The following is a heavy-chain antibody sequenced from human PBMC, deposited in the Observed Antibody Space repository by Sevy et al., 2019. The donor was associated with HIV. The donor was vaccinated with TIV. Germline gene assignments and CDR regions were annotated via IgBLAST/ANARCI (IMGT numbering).Heavy chain of an antibody. CDR2: ISRSGGST. V-gene: IGHV3-23*01. Sequence: GGSLRLSCAASGFTFSNYAMSWVRQAPGKGLEWVSSISRSGGSTYYADSVKGRFTISRDNSKNTLYLQMNSLRAEDTAEYYCAKVDVVVPVADYGMDVWGQGTTVTVSS. J-gene: IGHJ6*02. CDR1: GFTFSNYA. D-gene: IGHD2-2*01. CDR3: AKVDVVVPVADYGMDV.